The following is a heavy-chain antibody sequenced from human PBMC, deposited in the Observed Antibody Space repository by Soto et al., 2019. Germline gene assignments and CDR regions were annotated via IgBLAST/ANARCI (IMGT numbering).Heavy chain of an antibody. CDR2: IRRKANNYAT. J-gene: IGHJ4*02. CDR1: GFIFSDSA. CDR3: TKRTDVWSGYPRYYHDS. D-gene: IGHD3-3*01. Sequence: EVQLVESGGGLVQPGGSLKLSCAASGFIFSDSALHWVRQASGKGLEWVGRIRRKANNYATTYAASVEGRFAISRDNSKNTAYLQMNSLKTEYTTIYYCTKRTDVWSGYPRYYHDSWGQGTLGTLSS. V-gene: IGHV3-73*02.